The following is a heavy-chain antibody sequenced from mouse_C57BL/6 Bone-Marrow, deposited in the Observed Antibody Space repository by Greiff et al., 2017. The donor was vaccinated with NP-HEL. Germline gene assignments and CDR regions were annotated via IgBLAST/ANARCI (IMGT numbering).Heavy chain of an antibody. CDR2: ISDGGSYT. CDR1: GFTFSSYA. J-gene: IGHJ4*01. Sequence: EVKLMESGGGLVKPGGSLKLSCAASGFTFSSYAMSWVRQTPEKRLEWVATISDGGSYTYYPDNVKGRFTISRDNAKNNLYLQMSHLKSEDTAMYYCARAHLYYYGAMDYWGQGTSVTVSS. CDR3: ARAHLYYYGAMDY. D-gene: IGHD2-1*01. V-gene: IGHV5-4*03.